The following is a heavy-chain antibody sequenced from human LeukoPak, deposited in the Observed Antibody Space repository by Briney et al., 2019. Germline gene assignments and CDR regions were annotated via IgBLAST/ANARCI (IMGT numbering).Heavy chain of an antibody. J-gene: IGHJ4*02. CDR3: ARDWDSSGYPFDY. Sequence: GGSLRLSCAASGFTFSSYWMNWARQAPGKGLEWVSSISSSSSYIYYADSVKGRFTISRDNAKNSLYLRMNSLRAEDTAVYYCARDWDSSGYPFDYWGQGTLVTVSS. V-gene: IGHV3-21*01. CDR2: ISSSSSYI. D-gene: IGHD3-22*01. CDR1: GFTFSSYW.